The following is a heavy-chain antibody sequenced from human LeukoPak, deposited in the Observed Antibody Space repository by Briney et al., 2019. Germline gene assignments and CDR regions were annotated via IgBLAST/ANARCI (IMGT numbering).Heavy chain of an antibody. D-gene: IGHD4-23*01. CDR1: GDSISSSDYY. Sequence: PSETLSLTCTVSGDSISSSDYYWGWIRQPPGKGPEWIGSISYSGTAYYNPSLKSRVTMSVDTSKSQFALKLSSVTAADTAMYYCARHLSYGGNSAWGYWGQGTLVAVSS. J-gene: IGHJ4*02. V-gene: IGHV4-39*01. CDR3: ARHLSYGGNSAWGY. CDR2: ISYSGTA.